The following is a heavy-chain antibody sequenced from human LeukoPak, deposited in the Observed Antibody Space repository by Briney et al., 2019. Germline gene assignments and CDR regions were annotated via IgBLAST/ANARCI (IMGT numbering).Heavy chain of an antibody. Sequence: PGGSLRLSCAASGFTFSNAWMSWVRQAPGEGLEWVGRIKSKTDGGTTDYAAPVKGRFTISRDDSKNTLYLQMNSLKTEDTAVYYCNTGDGYNYFDYWGQGTLVTVSS. D-gene: IGHD5-24*01. CDR1: GFTFSNAW. V-gene: IGHV3-15*01. CDR3: NTGDGYNYFDY. J-gene: IGHJ4*02. CDR2: IKSKTDGGTT.